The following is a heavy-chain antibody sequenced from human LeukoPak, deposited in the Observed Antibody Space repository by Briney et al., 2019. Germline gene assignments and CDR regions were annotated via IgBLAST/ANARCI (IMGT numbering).Heavy chain of an antibody. CDR1: EFTFTGYW. V-gene: IGHV3-74*01. CDR3: ARESYGSLTGYYLDV. J-gene: IGHJ6*03. CDR2: INSDADKT. D-gene: IGHD3-9*01. Sequence: GGSLRLSCAASEFTFTGYWMHWVRQAPGKGLVWVSRINSDADKTGYAEAVKGRFTISRDNAKKTLYLEMNSLRVEDTAVYYCARESYGSLTGYYLDVWGKGTAVTVSS.